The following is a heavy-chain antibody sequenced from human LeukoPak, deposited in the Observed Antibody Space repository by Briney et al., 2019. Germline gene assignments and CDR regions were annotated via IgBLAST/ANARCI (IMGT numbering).Heavy chain of an antibody. D-gene: IGHD5-18*01. V-gene: IGHV3-15*01. J-gene: IGHJ4*02. CDR2: IRSKTDGGTT. CDR1: GFTFSNAW. Sequence: PGGSLRLSCAASGFTFSNAWMSWVRQAPGKGLEWVGRIRSKTDGGTTDYAATVRGRFTISRDDSKNTLYMQMNSLKSEDTVVYYCTTDGGYSSDYWGQGTLVTVTS. CDR3: TTDGGYSSDY.